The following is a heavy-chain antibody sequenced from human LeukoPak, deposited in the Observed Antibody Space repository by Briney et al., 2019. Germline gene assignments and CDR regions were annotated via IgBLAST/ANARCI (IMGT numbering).Heavy chain of an antibody. CDR1: GFTVSGNY. V-gene: IGHV3-53*01. Sequence: GGSLRLSCAASGFTVSGNYMSWVRQAPGKGLEWVSAIYNDGHTFYADSVKGGFLISRDNSKNTLSLQMNSLRAEDTAIYYCVREGGLGYCSNDCCPGSYWGQGTLVTVSS. CDR2: IYNDGHT. D-gene: IGHD2-8*01. CDR3: VREGGLGYCSNDCCPGSY. J-gene: IGHJ4*02.